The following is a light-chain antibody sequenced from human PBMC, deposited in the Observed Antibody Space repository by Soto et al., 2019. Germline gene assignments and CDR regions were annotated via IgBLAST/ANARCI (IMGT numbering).Light chain of an antibody. CDR2: DAS. J-gene: IGKJ3*01. CDR3: QQRSNLLFT. V-gene: IGKV3-11*01. CDR1: QSVSSY. Sequence: EIVLTQSPATLSLSPGERATLSCRASQSVSSYLAWYQQKPGQAPRLLIYDASNRATGIPARFSGSGSGTDFTLTSSSLEPEDFAVYCCQQRSNLLFTFGPGTKVDIK.